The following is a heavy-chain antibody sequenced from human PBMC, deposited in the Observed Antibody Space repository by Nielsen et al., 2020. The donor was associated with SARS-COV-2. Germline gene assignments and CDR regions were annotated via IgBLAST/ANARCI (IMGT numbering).Heavy chain of an antibody. D-gene: IGHD6-13*01. J-gene: IGHJ4*02. CDR3: ATDHGSSWSFQFDY. CDR1: GFTFSSYG. CDR2: IWHDGSYK. V-gene: IGHV3-33*01. Sequence: GGSLRLSCAASGFTFSSYGMHWVRQAPGKGLEWVAVIWHDGSYKYYADSVKGRFTISRDNSKNTLYLQMNSLRLEDTAVYYCATDHGSSWSFQFDYWGQGTLVPVSS.